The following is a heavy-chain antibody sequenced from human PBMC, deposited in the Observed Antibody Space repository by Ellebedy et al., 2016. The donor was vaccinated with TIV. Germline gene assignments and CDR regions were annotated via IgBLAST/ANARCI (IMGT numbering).Heavy chain of an antibody. Sequence: MPGGSLRLSCAVSGGSVSTSDSYWTWIRQSPGQGLEWVGTVYYSGSTYYNPSLKSRLTIFLDASKDHFYLKLTSMTAAETAVYYCVRLLAPRPGGVDAWGQGILVTVTS. CDR1: GGSVSTSDSY. D-gene: IGHD6-6*01. CDR2: VYYSGST. J-gene: IGHJ5*02. V-gene: IGHV4-39*02. CDR3: VRLLAPRPGGVDA.